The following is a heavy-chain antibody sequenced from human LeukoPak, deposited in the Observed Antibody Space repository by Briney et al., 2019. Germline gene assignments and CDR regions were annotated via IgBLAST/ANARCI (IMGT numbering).Heavy chain of an antibody. CDR1: GFTVSSNY. Sequence: GSLRLSCAASGFTVSSNYMSWVRQAPGKGLEWVSVIYSGGSTYYADSVKGRFTISRDNSKNTLYLQMNSLRAEDTAVYYCATLIRGYCSSTSCDPGDYFGYWGQGTLVTVSS. J-gene: IGHJ4*02. CDR3: ATLIRGYCSSTSCDPGDYFGY. CDR2: IYSGGST. D-gene: IGHD2-2*01. V-gene: IGHV3-53*01.